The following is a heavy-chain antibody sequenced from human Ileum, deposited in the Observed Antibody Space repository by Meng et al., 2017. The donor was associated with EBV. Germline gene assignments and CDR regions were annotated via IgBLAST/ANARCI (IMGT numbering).Heavy chain of an antibody. D-gene: IGHD2-15*01. CDR2: IYYIGNT. V-gene: IGHV4-61*01. CDR3: ARDPNPGYCSGGGCFD. J-gene: IGHJ4*02. Sequence: VSPPESFSTTGIVCGCFLVSATYLLHWFRQTPGKGLEWIGHIYYIGNTNYNPSLKSRLTIQVDTSKNQFYLRLSPVTAAETAMYYCARDPNPGYCSGGGCFDLGQGTLVTVSS. CDR1: GCFLVSATYL.